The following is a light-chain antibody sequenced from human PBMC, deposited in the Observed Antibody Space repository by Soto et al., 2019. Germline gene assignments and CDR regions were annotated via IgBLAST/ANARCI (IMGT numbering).Light chain of an antibody. CDR2: DAS. J-gene: IGKJ4*01. CDR3: QQRYNWPPLT. V-gene: IGKV3-11*01. CDR1: QSISRS. Sequence: EIVLTQSPATLSLSPGERATLSCRASQSISRSLAWYQQKPGQAPRLLIYDASDRATGIPARFSGSGSGTDFTLTISSLEPEDSAVYYCQQRYNWPPLTFGGGTKVEIK.